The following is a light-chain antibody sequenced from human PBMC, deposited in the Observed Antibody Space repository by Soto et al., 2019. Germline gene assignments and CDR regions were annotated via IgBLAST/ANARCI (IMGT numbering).Light chain of an antibody. CDR3: MQALQSPFT. Sequence: DIVMTQPPLSLPVTPGEPASISCRSSRSLLHTDGYNYLDWYLQKPGQSPQLLIYLGSYRASGVPDRFSGSGSGTDFTLKISRVEAEDVGVYYCMQALQSPFTFGPGTKLDIK. CDR2: LGS. J-gene: IGKJ3*01. CDR1: RSLLHTDGYNY. V-gene: IGKV2-28*01.